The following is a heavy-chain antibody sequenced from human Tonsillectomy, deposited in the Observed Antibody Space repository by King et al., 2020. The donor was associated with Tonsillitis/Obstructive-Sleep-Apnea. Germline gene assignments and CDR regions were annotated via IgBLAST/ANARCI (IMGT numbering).Heavy chain of an antibody. CDR3: ASTALTMVRGVIVGGYFDY. J-gene: IGHJ4*02. V-gene: IGHV4-59*01. D-gene: IGHD3-10*01. CDR2: IYYSGST. CDR1: GGSISSYY. Sequence: QLQESGPGLVKPSETLSPTCTVSGGSISSYYWSWIRQPPGKGLEWIGYIYYSGSTNYNPSLKSRVTISVDTSKNQFSLKLSSVTAADTAVYYCASTALTMVRGVIVGGYFDYWGQGTLVTVSS.